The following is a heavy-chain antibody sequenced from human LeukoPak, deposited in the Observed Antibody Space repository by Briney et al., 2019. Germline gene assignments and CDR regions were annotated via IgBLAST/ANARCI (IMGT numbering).Heavy chain of an antibody. D-gene: IGHD6-19*01. CDR1: GGTFSNYA. V-gene: IGHV1-69*05. CDR2: IIPILGTA. Sequence: SVKVSCKASGGTFSNYAISWVRQAPGQGLEWMGGIIPILGTANYAQKFQGRVTITTDESTSTAYMELSSLRSEDTAVYYCARGSGIAVAGTEDYYMDVWGKGTTVTVSS. CDR3: ARGSGIAVAGTEDYYMDV. J-gene: IGHJ6*03.